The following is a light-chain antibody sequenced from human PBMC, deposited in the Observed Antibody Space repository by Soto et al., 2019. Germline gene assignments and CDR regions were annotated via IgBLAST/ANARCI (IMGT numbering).Light chain of an antibody. J-gene: IGKJ1*01. CDR3: QQSYSTPWT. Sequence: DLQMTQSPSSLSASVGDRVNITCRASQSISSYLNWYQQKPGKAPKLLIYAASSLQSGVPSRFSGSGSGTDFTLTISSLQPEDFATYYCQQSYSTPWTFGQGTKVEIK. CDR1: QSISSY. V-gene: IGKV1-39*01. CDR2: AAS.